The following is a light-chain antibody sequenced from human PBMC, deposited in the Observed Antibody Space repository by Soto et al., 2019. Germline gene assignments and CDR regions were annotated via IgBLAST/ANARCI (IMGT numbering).Light chain of an antibody. CDR3: AAWDDSLNGSVV. Sequence: QSVLTQPPSASGTPGQRVTISCSGSSSNIGSNTVNWYQQLPGTAPKLLIYSNNQLPSGVPDRFSGSKSGTSASLAISGLQSEDEADYYCAAWDDSLNGSVVFGGGTKLTVL. CDR2: SNN. V-gene: IGLV1-44*01. CDR1: SSNIGSNT. J-gene: IGLJ2*01.